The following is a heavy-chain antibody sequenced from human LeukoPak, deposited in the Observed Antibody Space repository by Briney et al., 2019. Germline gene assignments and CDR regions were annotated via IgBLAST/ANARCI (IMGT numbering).Heavy chain of an antibody. J-gene: IGHJ3*01. D-gene: IGHD4-23*01. CDR1: GGSISSYY. CDR2: IYYSGST. CDR3: ARHHHGAVAAFEV. Sequence: SETLSLTCTVSGGSISSYYWSWIRQPPGKRLEWIGYIYYSGSTNYNPSLKSRVTISVDTSKNQFSLKLSSVTAADTAVYYCARHHHGAVAAFEVWGQGTMVTVSS. V-gene: IGHV4-59*08.